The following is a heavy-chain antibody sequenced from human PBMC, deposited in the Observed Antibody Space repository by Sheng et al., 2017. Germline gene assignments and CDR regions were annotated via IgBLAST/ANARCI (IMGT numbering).Heavy chain of an antibody. Sequence: QVQLVESGGALVKPGGSLRLSCAASGFSIGNYYMNWIRQAPGKGPEWLSFISASGDLTMYADSVKGRFTISRDNAKNSLSLQMNSLRAEDTAVYHCAGGQEYYSYYYMDVWGIGTTVTVSS. J-gene: IGHJ6*03. V-gene: IGHV3-11*05. CDR1: GFSIGNYY. CDR3: AGGQEYYSYYYMDV. D-gene: IGHD6-25*01. CDR2: ISASGDLT.